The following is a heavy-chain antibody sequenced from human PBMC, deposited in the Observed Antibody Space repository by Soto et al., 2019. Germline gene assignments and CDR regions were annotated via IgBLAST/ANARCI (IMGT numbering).Heavy chain of an antibody. Sequence: QVQLQESGPGLVKPSQTLSLTCTVSGGSISSGGYYWSWIRQHPGKGLEWIGYIYYSGSTYYDPSLMSRVTISVDTSKNQFSLKLSSVTAADTAVYYCARVDRGYSGYGLGTYAFDIWGQGTMVTVSS. J-gene: IGHJ3*02. V-gene: IGHV4-31*03. CDR1: GGSISSGGYY. D-gene: IGHD5-12*01. CDR2: IYYSGST. CDR3: ARVDRGYSGYGLGTYAFDI.